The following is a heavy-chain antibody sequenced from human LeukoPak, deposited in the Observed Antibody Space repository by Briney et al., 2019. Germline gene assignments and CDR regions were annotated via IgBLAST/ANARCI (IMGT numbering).Heavy chain of an antibody. Sequence: SETLSLTCTVSGGSISSYYWSWIRQPPGKGLEWIGYIYYGGSTNYNPSLKSRVTISVDTSKNQFSLKLSSVTAADTAVYYCARARDGAFGIWGQGTMVTVSS. CDR3: ARARDGAFGI. J-gene: IGHJ3*02. CDR1: GGSISSYY. D-gene: IGHD5-24*01. CDR2: IYYGGST. V-gene: IGHV4-59*01.